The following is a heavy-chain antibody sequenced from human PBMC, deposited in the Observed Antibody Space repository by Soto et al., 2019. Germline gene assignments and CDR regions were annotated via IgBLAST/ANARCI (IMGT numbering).Heavy chain of an antibody. CDR2: IYYSGST. D-gene: IGHD2-15*01. CDR3: ASISRSRVVAATYYYYYGMDV. Sequence: SETLCLTCTVSGGSISSSSYYWGWIRQPPGKGLEWIGSIYYSGSTYYNPSLKSRVTISVDTSKNQFSLKLSSVTAADTAVYYCASISRSRVVAATYYYYYGMDVWGQGTTVTVSS. V-gene: IGHV4-39*01. CDR1: GGSISSSSYY. J-gene: IGHJ6*02.